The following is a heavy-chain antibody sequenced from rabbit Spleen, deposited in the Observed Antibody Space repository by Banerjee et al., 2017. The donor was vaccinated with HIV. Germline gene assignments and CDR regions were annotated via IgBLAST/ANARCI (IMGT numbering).Heavy chain of an antibody. CDR2: INIVTGKS. V-gene: IGHV1S45*01. Sequence: EQLEESGGDLVKPEGSLTLTCKASGVSLNDKDVMCWVRQAPGKGLEWIACINIVTGKSVYASWAKGRFMMSRTSSTTVTLQMASLTAADTATYFCAGDLGVIVYRFSLWGPGTLVTVS. CDR1: GVSLNDKDV. CDR3: AGDLGVIVYRFSL. J-gene: IGHJ4*01. D-gene: IGHD6-1*01.